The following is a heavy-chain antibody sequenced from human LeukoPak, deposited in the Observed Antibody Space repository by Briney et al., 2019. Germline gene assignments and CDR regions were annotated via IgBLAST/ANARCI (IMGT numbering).Heavy chain of an antibody. V-gene: IGHV1-46*01. Sequence: GASVKVSCKASGYTFTGYYMHWVRQAPGQGLEWMGIINPSGGSTSYTQKFQGRVTMTRDMSTSTVYMELSSLRSEDTAVYYCARISDYYDSSAYNWFDSWGQGTLVTVSS. CDR3: ARISDYYDSSAYNWFDS. CDR1: GYTFTGYY. D-gene: IGHD3-22*01. J-gene: IGHJ5*01. CDR2: INPSGGST.